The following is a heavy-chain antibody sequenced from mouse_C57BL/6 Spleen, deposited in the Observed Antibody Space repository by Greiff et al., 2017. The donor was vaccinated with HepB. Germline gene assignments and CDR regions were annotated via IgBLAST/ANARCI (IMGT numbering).Heavy chain of an antibody. V-gene: IGHV1-81*01. D-gene: IGHD1-1*01. CDR2: IYPRSGNT. CDR3: ARWGPIYYYGSSYYFDY. CDR1: GYTFTSYG. J-gene: IGHJ2*01. Sequence: QVQLQHSGAELARPGASVKLSCKASGYTFTSYGISWVKQRTGQGLEWIGEIYPRSGNTYYNEKFKGKATLTADKSSSTAYMELRSLTSEDSAVYFCARWGPIYYYGSSYYFDYWGQGTTLTVSS.